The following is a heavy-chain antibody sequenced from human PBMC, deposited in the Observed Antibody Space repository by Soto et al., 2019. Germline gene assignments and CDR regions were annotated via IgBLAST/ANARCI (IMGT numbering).Heavy chain of an antibody. D-gene: IGHD6-19*01. CDR3: VGSSEGWDFEY. V-gene: IGHV3-33*01. CDR1: GFIFSIYG. Sequence: QVQVVESGGGVVQPGKSLRLSCAASGFIFSIYGMHWVRQAPGKGLEWVAMIWYDGSSQYYADSVQGRFTISRDNSKNTLYLQMNSLRAEDTAAYYCVGSSEGWDFEYWGQGTLVTVSS. CDR2: IWYDGSSQ. J-gene: IGHJ4*02.